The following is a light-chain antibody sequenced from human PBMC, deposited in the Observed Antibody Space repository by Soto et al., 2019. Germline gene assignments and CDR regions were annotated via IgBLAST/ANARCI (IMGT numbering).Light chain of an antibody. CDR3: CSFAGTNSFV. V-gene: IGLV2-8*01. CDR1: SSDVGGYNY. CDR2: EVN. Sequence: QSALTHPPSASWSPGHSVTISCTGTSSDVGGYNYVSWYQQRPGTAPKLIIYEVNKRPSGVPDRVFGSKSGNTASLTVSGLQAEDEADYYCCSFAGTNSFVFGTGTKVTVL. J-gene: IGLJ1*01.